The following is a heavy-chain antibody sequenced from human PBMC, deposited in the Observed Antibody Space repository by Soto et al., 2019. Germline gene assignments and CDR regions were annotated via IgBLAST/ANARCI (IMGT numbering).Heavy chain of an antibody. J-gene: IGHJ4*02. CDR2: ISYDGSNK. D-gene: IGHD3-22*01. V-gene: IGHV3-30-3*01. Sequence: QVQLVESGGGVVQPGRSLRLSCAASGFTFSSYAMHWVRQAPGKGLEWVAVISYDGSNKYYADSVKGRFTISRDNSKNTLYLQMNSLRAEDTAVYYCARGNYYYDSSCYFDYWGQGTLVTVSS. CDR1: GFTFSSYA. CDR3: ARGNYYYDSSCYFDY.